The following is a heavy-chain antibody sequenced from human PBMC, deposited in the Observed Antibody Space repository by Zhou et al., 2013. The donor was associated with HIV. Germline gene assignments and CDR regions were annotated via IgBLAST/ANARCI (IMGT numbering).Heavy chain of an antibody. CDR3: ARVSRFLEWHSFDY. J-gene: IGHJ4*02. CDR1: GGSISSHY. CDR2: IYYSGST. Sequence: VQLQESGPGLVKPSETLSLTCTVSGGSISSHYWSWIRQPPGKGLEWIGYIYYSGSTNYNPSLKSRVTISVDTSKNQFSLKLSSVTAADTAVYYCARVSRFLEWHSFDYWGQGTLVTVSS. V-gene: IGHV4-59*08. D-gene: IGHD3-3*01.